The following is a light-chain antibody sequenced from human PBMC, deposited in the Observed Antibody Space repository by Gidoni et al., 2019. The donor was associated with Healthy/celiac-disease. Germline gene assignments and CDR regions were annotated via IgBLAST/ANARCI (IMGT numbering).Light chain of an antibody. CDR3: QQSYSTPQT. CDR2: AAS. Sequence: DPVSIPCRASQSISSYLNWYQQKPGKAPKLLIYAASSLQSGVPSRFSGSGSGTDFTLTISSLQPEDFATYYCQQSYSTPQTFGQXTKLEIK. CDR1: QSISSY. J-gene: IGKJ2*01. V-gene: IGKV1-39*01.